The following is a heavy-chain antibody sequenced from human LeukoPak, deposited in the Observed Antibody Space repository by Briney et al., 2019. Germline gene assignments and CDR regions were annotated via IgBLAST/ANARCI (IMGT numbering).Heavy chain of an antibody. V-gene: IGHV4-34*01. CDR2: INHSGST. J-gene: IGHJ4*02. CDR3: ARRGGGMRY. CDR1: GGSFSGYY. Sequence: SETLSLTCAVYGGSFSGYYWSWIRQPPGKGLEWIGEINHSGSTNYNPSLKSRVTISVDTSKNQFSLKLSSVTAADTAVYYCARRGGGMRYWGQGTLVAVSS. D-gene: IGHD3-16*01.